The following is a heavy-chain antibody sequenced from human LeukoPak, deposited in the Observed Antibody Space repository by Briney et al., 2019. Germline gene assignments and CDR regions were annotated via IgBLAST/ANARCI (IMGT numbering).Heavy chain of an antibody. CDR2: FDPEDGET. CDR1: GYTLTELS. J-gene: IGHJ3*02. D-gene: IGHD3-22*01. Sequence: ASVKVSCKVSGYTLTELSMHWVRQAPGKGLVWMGGFDPEDGETIYAQKFQGRVTITADESTSTAYMELSSLRSEDTAVYYCAGDRLPTTYYYDSSGYWSAFDIWGQGTMVTVSS. V-gene: IGHV1-24*01. CDR3: AGDRLPTTYYYDSSGYWSAFDI.